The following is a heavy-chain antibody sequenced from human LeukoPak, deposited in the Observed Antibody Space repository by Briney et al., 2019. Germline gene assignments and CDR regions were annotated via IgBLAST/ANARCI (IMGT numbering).Heavy chain of an antibody. D-gene: IGHD2-15*01. Sequence: GGSLRLSCAASGFTFDDYAMSWVRQAPGKGLEWVSGIIWNGVNTSYADSVKGRFTISRDNAENSLYLQMNSLRAEDTAVYYCARKRGGYCSGGSCFYFDYWGQGTLVTVSS. J-gene: IGHJ4*02. CDR1: GFTFDDYA. V-gene: IGHV3-20*04. CDR2: IIWNGVNT. CDR3: ARKRGGYCSGGSCFYFDY.